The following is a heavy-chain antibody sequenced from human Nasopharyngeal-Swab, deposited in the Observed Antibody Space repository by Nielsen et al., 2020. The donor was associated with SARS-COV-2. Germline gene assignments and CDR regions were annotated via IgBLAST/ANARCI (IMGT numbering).Heavy chain of an antibody. Sequence: WIRQPPGKGLEWISYISGSSSTMYYADSVKGRFTISRDNANNSLYLRMRSLRDEDTAFYYCVAGNYNFDYWGQGTLVTVSS. CDR2: ISGSSSTM. V-gene: IGHV3-48*02. CDR3: VAGNYNFDY. D-gene: IGHD6-19*01. J-gene: IGHJ4*01.